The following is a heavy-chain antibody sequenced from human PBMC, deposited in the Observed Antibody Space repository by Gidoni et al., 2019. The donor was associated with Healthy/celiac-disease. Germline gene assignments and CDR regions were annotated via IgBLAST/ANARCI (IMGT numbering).Heavy chain of an antibody. D-gene: IGHD2-15*01. Sequence: QVQLVQSGAEVKKPGSSVKVSCKASVGTFSSYAISGVRQAPGQELEWMGGIIPIFGTANYAQKFQGRVTITADESTSTAYMELSSLRSEDTAVYYCARGGKIYCSGGSCYRGHYFDYWGQGTLVTVSS. CDR2: IIPIFGTA. CDR1: VGTFSSYA. V-gene: IGHV1-69*01. CDR3: ARGGKIYCSGGSCYRGHYFDY. J-gene: IGHJ4*02.